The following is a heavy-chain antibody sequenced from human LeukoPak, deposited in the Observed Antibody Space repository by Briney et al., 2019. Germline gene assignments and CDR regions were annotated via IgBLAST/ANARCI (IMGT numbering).Heavy chain of an antibody. Sequence: SVKVSCKASGYTFTSYGISWVRQAPGQGLEWMGRIIPIFGTPDYAQKFQGRVTITADESTSTAYMELSRLRFEDTAVYYCARQGYTNNLGGYFGDKDDGFDLWGQGTMVTVSS. CDR2: IIPIFGTP. CDR1: GYTFTSYG. J-gene: IGHJ3*01. V-gene: IGHV1-69*13. D-gene: IGHD3-9*01. CDR3: ARQGYTNNLGGYFGDKDDGFDL.